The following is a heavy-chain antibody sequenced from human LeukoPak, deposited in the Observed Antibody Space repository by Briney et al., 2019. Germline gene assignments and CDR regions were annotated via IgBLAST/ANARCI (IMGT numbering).Heavy chain of an antibody. Sequence: PGGSLRLSCAASGFTFSSYSMNWVRQAPGKGLEWVSSISSSSSYIYYADSVKGRFTISRDNAKNSLCLQMNSLRAEDTAVYYCARRSHVAFGSGYYDYGMDVWGQGTTVTVSS. D-gene: IGHD3-3*01. J-gene: IGHJ6*02. V-gene: IGHV3-21*01. CDR3: ARRSHVAFGSGYYDYGMDV. CDR1: GFTFSSYS. CDR2: ISSSSSYI.